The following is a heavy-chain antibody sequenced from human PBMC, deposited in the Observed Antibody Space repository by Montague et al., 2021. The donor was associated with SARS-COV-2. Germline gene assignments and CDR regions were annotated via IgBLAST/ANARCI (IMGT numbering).Heavy chain of an antibody. CDR2: IWYDGSNK. Sequence: SLRLSCAASGFTFSSYGMHWVRQAPGKRLEWVAVIWYDGSNKYYADSVKGRFTISRDNSKNTLYLQMNSLRAEDTAVYYCARLYYYGSGRRMGYYYYGMDVWGQGTTVTVSS. D-gene: IGHD3-10*01. V-gene: IGHV3-33*01. CDR1: GFTFSSYG. CDR3: ARLYYYGSGRRMGYYYYGMDV. J-gene: IGHJ6*02.